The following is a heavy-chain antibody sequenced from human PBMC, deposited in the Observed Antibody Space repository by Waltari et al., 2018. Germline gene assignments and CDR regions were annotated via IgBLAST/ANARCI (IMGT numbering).Heavy chain of an antibody. CDR2: INPNSGDT. J-gene: IGHJ5*02. V-gene: IGHV1-2*02. CDR3: ARRGRTVAGLYNWFDP. Sequence: QVQLVQSGAEVKKPGASVKVSCKASGYTFTGYYMHWVRQAPGQGLEWMGWINPNSGDTNYAQKFQGRVTMTRDTSISTAYMELSRLRSDDTAVYYCARRGRTVAGLYNWFDPWGQGTLVTVSS. CDR1: GYTFTGYY. D-gene: IGHD6-19*01.